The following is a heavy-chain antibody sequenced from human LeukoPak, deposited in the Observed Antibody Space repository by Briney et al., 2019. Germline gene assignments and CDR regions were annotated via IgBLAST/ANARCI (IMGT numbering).Heavy chain of an antibody. J-gene: IGHJ3*02. D-gene: IGHD2-2*01. Sequence: SETLSLTCAVYGGSFSGYYWSWIRQPPGKGLEWIGEINHSGSTNYNPSLKSRVTISVDTSKNQFSLKLSSVTAADTAVYYCAIPGYCRSTSCYVYAFDIWGQGTMVTVSS. CDR3: AIPGYCRSTSCYVYAFDI. CDR1: GGSFSGYY. CDR2: INHSGST. V-gene: IGHV4-34*01.